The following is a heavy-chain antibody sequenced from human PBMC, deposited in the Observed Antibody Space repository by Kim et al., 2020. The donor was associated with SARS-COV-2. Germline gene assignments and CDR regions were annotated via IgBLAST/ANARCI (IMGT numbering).Heavy chain of an antibody. CDR3: ARDSGGSFDY. V-gene: IGHV3-30-3*01. CDR1: GFTFSSYA. Sequence: GGSLRLSCAASGFTFSSYAMHWVRQAPGKGLEWVALISYDGSNKYYADSVKGRFTISRDNSKNTLYLQMNSLRAEDTAVYYCARDSGGSFDYWGQGTLVT. D-gene: IGHD1-26*01. J-gene: IGHJ4*02. CDR2: ISYDGSNK.